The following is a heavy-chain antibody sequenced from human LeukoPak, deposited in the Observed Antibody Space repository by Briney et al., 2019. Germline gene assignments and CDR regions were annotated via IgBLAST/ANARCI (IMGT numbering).Heavy chain of an antibody. CDR1: GFIFSSYS. J-gene: IGHJ3*02. D-gene: IGHD3-22*01. Sequence: GGSLRLSCAASGFIFSSYSMSWVRQAPGKGLEWVSSISSTISYKYYADSMKGRFTVSRDNAKNSLYLQMNSLRAEDTAVYYCARIKKSSGHIDAFDMCGQGTMVTVSS. CDR3: ARIKKSSGHIDAFDM. CDR2: ISSTISYK. V-gene: IGHV3-21*01.